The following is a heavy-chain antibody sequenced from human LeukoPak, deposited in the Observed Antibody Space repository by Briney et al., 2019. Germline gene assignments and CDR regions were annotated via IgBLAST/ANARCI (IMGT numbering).Heavy chain of an antibody. J-gene: IGHJ4*02. D-gene: IGHD2-21*02. V-gene: IGHV3-53*01. CDR3: TRDFEYSTPCGGDCPVY. CDR2: IYSDDST. Sequence: GGSLRLSCAGSGFSVSSNYMSWVRQAPGKGLEWVSVIYSDDSTYYADSVKGRFTFSRDNSKNTLYLQMNSLRAEDTAVYFCTRDFEYSTPCGGDCPVYWGQGTLVTVSS. CDR1: GFSVSSNY.